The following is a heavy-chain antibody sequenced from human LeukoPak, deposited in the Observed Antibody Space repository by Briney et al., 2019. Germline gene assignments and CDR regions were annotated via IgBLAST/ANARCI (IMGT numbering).Heavy chain of an antibody. CDR2: IKQDGSEK. V-gene: IGHV3-7*01. Sequence: GGSLRLSCAASGFTFSGYWMNWVRQAPGKGLEWVANIKQDGSEKYYVDSVKGRFTISRDNAKNSLYLQMNSLRAEDTAVYYCAREQGYYVGYYYMDVWGKGTTVTVSS. D-gene: IGHD3-22*01. CDR3: AREQGYYVGYYYMDV. CDR1: GFTFSGYW. J-gene: IGHJ6*03.